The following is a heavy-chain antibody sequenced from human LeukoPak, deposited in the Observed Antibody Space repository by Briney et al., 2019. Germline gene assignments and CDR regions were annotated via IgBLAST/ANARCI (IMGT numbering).Heavy chain of an antibody. D-gene: IGHD3-9*01. CDR3: ARVPYDILTGHNRNYYYGMDV. J-gene: IGHJ6*02. CDR1: GYTFTSYG. Sequence: ASVKVSCKASGYTFTSYGISWVRQAPGQGLEWMGWISAYNGNTNYAQKLQGRVTMTTDTSTSTAYMELRSLRSDDTAVYYCARVPYDILTGHNRNYYYGMDVWGQGATVTVSS. V-gene: IGHV1-18*01. CDR2: ISAYNGNT.